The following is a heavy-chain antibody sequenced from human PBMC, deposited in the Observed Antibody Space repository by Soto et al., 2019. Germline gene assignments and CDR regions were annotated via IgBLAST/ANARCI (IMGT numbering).Heavy chain of an antibody. V-gene: IGHV1-18*01. J-gene: IGHJ4*02. CDR3: ARDWFGVDY. D-gene: IGHD3-16*01. Sequence: ASVKVSCKASGYTFTNYDINWVRQAPGQGLEWMGWINAYNGNTNYAQNFQGRVTMTTDTFTSTAYMELRSLRSDDTAVYYCARDWFGVDYWGQGTLVTVSS. CDR2: INAYNGNT. CDR1: GYTFTNYD.